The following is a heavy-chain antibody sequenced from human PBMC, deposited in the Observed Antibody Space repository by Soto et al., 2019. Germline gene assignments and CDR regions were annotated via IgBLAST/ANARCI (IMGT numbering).Heavy chain of an antibody. CDR3: ARDKALGYCSSTSCQGPLDY. Sequence: LRRSCAASGFTFIDYYMSWIRQAPGKGLEWVSYISSSGSTIYYADSVKGRFTISRDNAKNSLYLQMNSLRAEDTAVYYCARDKALGYCSSTSCQGPLDYWGQGTLVTVSS. CDR2: ISSSGSTI. V-gene: IGHV3-11*01. CDR1: GFTFIDYY. D-gene: IGHD2-2*01. J-gene: IGHJ4*02.